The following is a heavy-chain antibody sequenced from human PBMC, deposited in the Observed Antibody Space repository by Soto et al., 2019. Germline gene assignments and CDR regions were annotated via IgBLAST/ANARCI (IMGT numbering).Heavy chain of an antibody. CDR3: AHRRGADIFDP. Sequence: QITLKESGPTQVKPTQTLTLTCTFSGFSLRTTGVGVGWIRQPPGKALEWLGIIYWDDDKRYNPSLKTRLTITKDTSKNQVVLTMTNIDPVDTAAYYCAHRRGADIFDPWGQGILVTVSS. D-gene: IGHD1-26*01. J-gene: IGHJ5*02. V-gene: IGHV2-5*02. CDR2: IYWDDDK. CDR1: GFSLRTTGVG.